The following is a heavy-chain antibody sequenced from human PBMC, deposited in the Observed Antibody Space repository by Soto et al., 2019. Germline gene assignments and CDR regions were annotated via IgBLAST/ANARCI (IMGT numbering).Heavy chain of an antibody. CDR2: ISASGDST. CDR1: GFTLSNYA. J-gene: IGHJ4*02. D-gene: IGHD3-9*01. Sequence: EVQLLESGGGLVQPGGSLRLSCATSGFTLSNYAMNWVRQSPGKGLEWVSSISASGDSTYYTESVKGRFTVSRDNSKNTLYMQIDSLRAEDTAVYYCAKGGSLTGYFTYDYWGQGALVTVSS. CDR3: AKGGSLTGYFTYDY. V-gene: IGHV3-23*01.